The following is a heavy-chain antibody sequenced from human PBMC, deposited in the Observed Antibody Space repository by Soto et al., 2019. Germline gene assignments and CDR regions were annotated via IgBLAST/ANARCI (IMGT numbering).Heavy chain of an antibody. J-gene: IGHJ6*02. V-gene: IGHV3-9*01. D-gene: IGHD3-16*01. Sequence: LRLSCAASGFTFDDYAMHWVRQAPGKGLEWVSGISWNSGSIGYADSVKGRFTISRDNAKNSLYLQMNSLRAEDTALYYCAKDTSPWGPARGMDVWGQGTTV. CDR2: ISWNSGSI. CDR1: GFTFDDYA. CDR3: AKDTSPWGPARGMDV.